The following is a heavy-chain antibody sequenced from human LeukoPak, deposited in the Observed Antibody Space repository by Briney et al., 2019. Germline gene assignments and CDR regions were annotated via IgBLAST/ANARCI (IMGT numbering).Heavy chain of an antibody. CDR3: ARDEIFGVGTHFDY. Sequence: GASVKVSCVTSGYTFTDYGISWVRQAPGQGLEWLGWISVYNVNTNYAKKFRGRVTMTRDTSTTTVYMELTGLTSDDTATYYCARDEIFGVGTHFDYWGQGTPVIVPS. CDR2: ISVYNVNT. CDR1: GYTFTDYG. D-gene: IGHD3-3*01. V-gene: IGHV1-18*01. J-gene: IGHJ4*02.